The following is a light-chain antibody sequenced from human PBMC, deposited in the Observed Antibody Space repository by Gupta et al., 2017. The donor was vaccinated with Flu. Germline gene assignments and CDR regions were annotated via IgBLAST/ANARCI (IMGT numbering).Light chain of an antibody. V-gene: IGKV2D-29*01. J-gene: IGKJ3*01. CDR3: RQSRQLPRFT. CDR1: ESLRHSDGKTY. Sequence: DVVMTQTPLSLSVTPGQPASISCKSSESLRHSDGKTYLYWYLQKPGQPPQLLIYEVFNRVAGVPNRFSGSGSGKDVTLKISRGEAEEVGSYYCRQSRQLPRFTFGHGTKVDIK. CDR2: EVF.